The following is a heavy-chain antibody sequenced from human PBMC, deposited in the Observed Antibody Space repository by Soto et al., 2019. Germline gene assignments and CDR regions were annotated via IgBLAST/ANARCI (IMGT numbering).Heavy chain of an antibody. J-gene: IGHJ6*02. CDR3: ARIHSSSSSDMDV. CDR2: TYYRSKWYY. V-gene: IGHV6-1*01. D-gene: IGHD6-6*01. Sequence: PSQTLSLPCVISGDSVSSTSAAWNWIRQSPSRGLEWLGRTYYRSKWYYGYAVSVKSRITINPDTSKNQFSLQLNSVTPEDTAVYYCARIHSSSSSDMDVWGQGTTVTVSS. CDR1: GDSVSSTSAA.